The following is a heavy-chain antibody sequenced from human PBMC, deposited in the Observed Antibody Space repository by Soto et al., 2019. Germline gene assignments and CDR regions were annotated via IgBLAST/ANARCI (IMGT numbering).Heavy chain of an antibody. V-gene: IGHV1-24*01. CDR2: YDPEDGET. Sequence: GASVKVSCKVSGYTLTELSMHWVRQAPGKGLEWMGGYDPEDGETIYAQKFQGRVTMTEDTSTDTAYMELSSLRSEDTAVYYCATGDSVTRTGLLDYWGQGTLVTVSS. CDR1: GYTLTELS. CDR3: ATGDSVTRTGLLDY. J-gene: IGHJ4*02. D-gene: IGHD4-17*01.